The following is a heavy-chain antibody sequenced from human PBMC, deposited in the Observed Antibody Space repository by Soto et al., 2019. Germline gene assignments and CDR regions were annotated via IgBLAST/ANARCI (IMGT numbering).Heavy chain of an antibody. D-gene: IGHD1-26*01. V-gene: IGHV3-21*01. Sequence: VQLVESGGGVVQPGRSLRLSCAASGFTFSSYSMNWVRQAPGKGLEWVSSISSSSSYIYYADSVKGRFTISRDNAKNSLYLQMNSLRAEDKAVYYCAREVGDTYYYYGMDVWGQGTTVTVSS. CDR2: ISSSSSYI. J-gene: IGHJ6*02. CDR1: GFTFSSYS. CDR3: AREVGDTYYYYGMDV.